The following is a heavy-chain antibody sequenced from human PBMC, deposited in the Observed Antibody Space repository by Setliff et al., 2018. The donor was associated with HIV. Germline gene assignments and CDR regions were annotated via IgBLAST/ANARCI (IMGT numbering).Heavy chain of an antibody. J-gene: IGHJ6*03. Sequence: ASVKVSCKASGYTFTSYYMHWVRQAPGQGLEWMGWINPNGGYTNYAQKLQGRVTMTTDTSTSTAYMELRSLRSDDTAVYYCARASSGDSPRWDITAVAGTYYYYYMDVWGKGTTVTVSS. CDR2: INPNGGYT. CDR3: ARASSGDSPRWDITAVAGTYYYYYMDV. D-gene: IGHD6-19*01. V-gene: IGHV1-18*04. CDR1: GYTFTSYY.